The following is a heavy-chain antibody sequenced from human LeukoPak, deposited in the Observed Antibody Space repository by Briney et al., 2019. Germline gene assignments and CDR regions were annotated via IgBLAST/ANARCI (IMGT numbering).Heavy chain of an antibody. CDR1: GYTFTSYY. V-gene: IGHV1-46*01. J-gene: IGHJ3*02. CDR3: ARGSSRSPRDAFDI. CDR2: ISPSGAST. Sequence: ASVKVSRKASGYTFTSYYMHGVRQAPGQGLEWMGIISPSGASTTYAQNFQGRVTMTRDMSTSTLYMELSSLKSEDTAVYYCARGSSRSPRDAFDIWGQGTMVTVSS.